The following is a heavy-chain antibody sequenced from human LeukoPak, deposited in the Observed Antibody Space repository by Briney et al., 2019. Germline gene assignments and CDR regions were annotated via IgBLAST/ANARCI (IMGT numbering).Heavy chain of an antibody. CDR1: GGSISSYY. Sequence: SETLSLTCTVSGGSISSYYWSWIRQPAGKGLEWIGRIYSSGSTNYDPSLKSRVTMSADTPKNQFSLKLSSVTPADTAVYYCARDGDWDWFDPWGQGTLVTVSS. D-gene: IGHD2-21*01. CDR3: ARDGDWDWFDP. J-gene: IGHJ5*02. CDR2: IYSSGST. V-gene: IGHV4-4*07.